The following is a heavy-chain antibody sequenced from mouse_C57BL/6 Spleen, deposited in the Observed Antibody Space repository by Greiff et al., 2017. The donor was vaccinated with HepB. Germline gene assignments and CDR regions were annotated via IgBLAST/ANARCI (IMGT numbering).Heavy chain of an antibody. CDR3: AGGDYGSSYWYFDV. CDR2: ISDGGSYT. CDR1: GFTFSSYA. D-gene: IGHD1-1*01. J-gene: IGHJ1*03. V-gene: IGHV5-4*01. Sequence: EVQLQESGGGLVKPGGSLKLSCAASGFTFSSYAMSWVRQTPEKRLEWVATISDGGSYTYYPDNVKGRFTISRDNAKNNLYLQMSHLKSEDTAMYSCAGGDYGSSYWYFDVWGTGTTVTVSS.